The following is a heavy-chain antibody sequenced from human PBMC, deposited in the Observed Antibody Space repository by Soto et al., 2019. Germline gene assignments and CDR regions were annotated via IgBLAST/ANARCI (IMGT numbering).Heavy chain of an antibody. CDR3: AHGTDSSSSSFDF. Sequence: QITLKESGPTLVKPAQTLTLTCTFSGFSLSNSGVGVGWIRQPPGKALEWLAVIYWDDDKRYRPSLKSRLTISKDTSQTQVVLTLTNMDPVDTATYYCAHGTDSSSSSFDFWGQGTLVSVSS. J-gene: IGHJ4*02. V-gene: IGHV2-5*02. CDR2: IYWDDDK. CDR1: GFSLSNSGVG. D-gene: IGHD6-6*01.